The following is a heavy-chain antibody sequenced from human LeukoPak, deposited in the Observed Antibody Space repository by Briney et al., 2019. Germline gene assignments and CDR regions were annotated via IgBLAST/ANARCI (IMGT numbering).Heavy chain of an antibody. CDR1: GGSISSRSYY. D-gene: IGHD1/OR15-1a*01. CDR2: VSPGGST. Sequence: SETLSLTCTVSGGSISSRSYYWGWIRQPPGTGLEWIGEVSPGGSTRYNPSLRSRVTISLDTSRSRFSLRLSSVTAADTGVYYCARDGGTRLGFDPWGQGTLVTVSS. V-gene: IGHV4-39*07. CDR3: ARDGGTRLGFDP. J-gene: IGHJ5*02.